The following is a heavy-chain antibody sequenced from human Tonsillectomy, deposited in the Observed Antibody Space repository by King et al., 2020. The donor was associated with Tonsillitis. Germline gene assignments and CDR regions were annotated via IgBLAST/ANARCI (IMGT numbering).Heavy chain of an antibody. CDR1: GYSFTSYW. CDR3: ARQSRGNIVVVVAATRGDAFDI. V-gene: IGHV5-51*01. J-gene: IGHJ3*02. D-gene: IGHD2-15*01. CDR2: IYPGDSDT. Sequence: QLVQSGAEVKKPGESLKISCKGSGYSFTSYWIGWVRQMPGKGLEWMGIIYPGDSDTRYSPSFQGQVTLSADKSITTAYLHWSSLKASDTAMYYCARQSRGNIVVVVAATRGDAFDIWGQGTMVTVSS.